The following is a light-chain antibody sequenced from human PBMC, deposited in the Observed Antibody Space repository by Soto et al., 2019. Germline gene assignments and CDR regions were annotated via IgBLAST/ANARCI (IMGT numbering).Light chain of an antibody. J-gene: IGLJ3*02. CDR3: AAWDDSLSAWL. CDR1: TSNIGSAS. Sequence: QAVVTQPPSASGTPGQRVTISCSGSTSNIGSASVYWFQHLPGTAPRLLIYGNTQRPSGVPDRISGSKSGTSASLAISGLRSEDEADYYCAAWDDSLSAWLFGGGTKVTVL. V-gene: IGLV1-47*01. CDR2: GNT.